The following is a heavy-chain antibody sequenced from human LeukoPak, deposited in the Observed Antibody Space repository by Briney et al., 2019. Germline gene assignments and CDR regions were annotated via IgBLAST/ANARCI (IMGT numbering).Heavy chain of an antibody. CDR3: ARVIRLGELYDDY. CDR1: GFTFSSYA. D-gene: IGHD3-16*01. CDR2: IYSGGST. J-gene: IGHJ4*02. Sequence: PGGSLRLSCAASGFTFSSYAMSWVRQAPGKGLEWVSVIYSGGSTYYADSVKGRFTISRDNSKNTLYLQMNSLRAEDTAVYYCARVIRLGELYDDYWGQGTLVTVSS. V-gene: IGHV3-66*01.